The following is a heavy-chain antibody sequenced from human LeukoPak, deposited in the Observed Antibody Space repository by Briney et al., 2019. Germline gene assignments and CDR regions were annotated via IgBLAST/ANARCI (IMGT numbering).Heavy chain of an antibody. CDR3: ARVTAYYYDSSGYYSVGSLDY. CDR2: IYYSGST. Sequence: PSETLSLTCTVSGGSISSYYWSWIRQPPGKGLEWIGYIYYSGSTNYNPSLKSRVTISVDTSKNQFSLKLSSVTAADTAVYYCARVTAYYYDSSGYYSVGSLDYWGQETLVTVSS. J-gene: IGHJ4*02. V-gene: IGHV4-59*01. D-gene: IGHD3-22*01. CDR1: GGSISSYY.